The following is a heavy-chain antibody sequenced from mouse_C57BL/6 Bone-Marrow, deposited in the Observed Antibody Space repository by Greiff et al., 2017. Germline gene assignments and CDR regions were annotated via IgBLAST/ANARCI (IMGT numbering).Heavy chain of an antibody. CDR1: GYTFTDYE. J-gene: IGHJ2*01. CDR2: IDPETGGT. D-gene: IGHD2-3*01. V-gene: IGHV1-15*01. CDR3: TRDGDGYPFDY. Sequence: QVQLQQSGAELVRPGASVTLSCKASGYTFTDYEMHWVKQTPVHGLEWIGAIDPETGGTAYNQKFKGQAILTADKSSSTAYMALRSLTSEDSAVYYCTRDGDGYPFDYWGQGTTLTVSS.